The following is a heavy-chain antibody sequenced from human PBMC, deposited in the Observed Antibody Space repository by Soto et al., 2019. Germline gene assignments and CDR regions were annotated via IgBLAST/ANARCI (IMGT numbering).Heavy chain of an antibody. J-gene: IGHJ5*02. CDR1: GFTFSSYA. V-gene: IGHV3-30-3*01. D-gene: IGHD3-10*01. CDR3: ARGRDTMVRGVSLPFDP. Sequence: GGSLRLSCAASGFTFSSYAMHWVRQAPGKGLEWVAVISYDGSNKYYADSVKGRFTISRDNSKNTLYLQMNSLRAEDTAVYYCARGRDTMVRGVSLPFDPWGQGTLVTVSS. CDR2: ISYDGSNK.